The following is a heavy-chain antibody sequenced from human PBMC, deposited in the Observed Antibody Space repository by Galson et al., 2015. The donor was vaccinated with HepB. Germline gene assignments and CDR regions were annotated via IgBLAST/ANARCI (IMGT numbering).Heavy chain of an antibody. J-gene: IGHJ4*02. CDR3: ASSIAVAGGGGY. Sequence: SLRLSCAASGFTFSSYAMSWVRQAPGKGLEWVSAISGSGGSTYYADSVKGRFTISRDNSKNTLYLQMNSLRVEDTAVYYCASSIAVAGGGGYWGQGTLVTVSS. CDR1: GFTFSSYA. V-gene: IGHV3-23*01. D-gene: IGHD6-19*01. CDR2: ISGSGGST.